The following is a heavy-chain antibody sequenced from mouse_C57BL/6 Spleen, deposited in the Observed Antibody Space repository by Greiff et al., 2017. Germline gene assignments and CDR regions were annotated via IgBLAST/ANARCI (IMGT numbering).Heavy chain of an antibody. CDR2: IYPGDGDT. Sequence: VQLQQSGPELVKPGASVKISCKASGYAFSSSWMNWVKQRPGTGLEGIGRIYPGDGDTNYNGKFKGKATLTADKSSSTAYMQLSSLTSEDAAVYFCARDSNYVGGAMDYWGQGTSVTVSS. V-gene: IGHV1-82*01. CDR1: GYAFSSSW. CDR3: ARDSNYVGGAMDY. J-gene: IGHJ4*01. D-gene: IGHD2-5*01.